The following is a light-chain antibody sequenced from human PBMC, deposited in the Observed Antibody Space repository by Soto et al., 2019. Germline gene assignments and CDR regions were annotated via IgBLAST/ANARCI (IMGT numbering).Light chain of an antibody. CDR1: QNVLYSSNNKNY. CDR2: DAS. CDR3: QQFSSYPLT. Sequence: DIVMTQSPDSLAVSLGERAAINFKSSQNVLYSSNNKNYLAWYQQKPGQAPRLLIYDASSRATGIPDRFSGGGSGTDFTLTISRLEPEDFAVYYCQQFSSYPLTFGRGTKVDIK. V-gene: IGKV4-1*01. J-gene: IGKJ4*01.